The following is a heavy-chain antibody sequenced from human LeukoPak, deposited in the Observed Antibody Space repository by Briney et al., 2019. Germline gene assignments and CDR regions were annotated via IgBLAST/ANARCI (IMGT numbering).Heavy chain of an antibody. J-gene: IGHJ5*02. Sequence: PSETLSLTCTVSGGSISSYYWSWIRQPPEKGLEWIGYIYYSGSTNYNPSLKSRVTISVDTSKNQFSLKLSSVTAADTAVYYCARFATLNYYDSSGDWFDPWGQGTLVTVSS. CDR3: ARFATLNYYDSSGDWFDP. CDR2: IYYSGST. V-gene: IGHV4-59*01. CDR1: GGSISSYY. D-gene: IGHD3-22*01.